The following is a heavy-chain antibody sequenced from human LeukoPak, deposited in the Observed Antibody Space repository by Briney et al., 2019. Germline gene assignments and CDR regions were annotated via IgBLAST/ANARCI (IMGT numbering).Heavy chain of an antibody. D-gene: IGHD6-19*01. Sequence: PGGSLRLSCAASGFTFSSYAMSWVRQAPGKGLEWVSAISGRGDRTYYADSVKGRFTISRDNSKNTLYLQMNSLRAEDTAVYYCAKGKDDSSGWYFFYWGQGTLVTVSS. CDR3: AKGKDDSSGWYFFY. CDR1: GFTFSSYA. CDR2: ISGRGDRT. J-gene: IGHJ4*02. V-gene: IGHV3-23*01.